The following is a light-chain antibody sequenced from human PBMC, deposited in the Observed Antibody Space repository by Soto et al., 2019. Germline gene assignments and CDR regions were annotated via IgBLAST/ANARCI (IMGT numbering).Light chain of an antibody. CDR1: QSVSSSY. V-gene: IGKV3-20*01. CDR3: QQYGSPSFT. J-gene: IGKJ3*01. Sequence: EIVLTQSPGTLSLSPGERATLSCSASQSVSSSYLAWYQQKPGQAPRLLIYGASSRATGIPDRFSGSGSGTGFTLTISRLEPEDCAVYYCQQYGSPSFTFGTGTKVDIK. CDR2: GAS.